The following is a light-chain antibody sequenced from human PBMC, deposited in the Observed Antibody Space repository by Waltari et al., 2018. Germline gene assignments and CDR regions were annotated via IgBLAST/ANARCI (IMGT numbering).Light chain of an antibody. Sequence: QSVLTQPPSVSVAPGQRVTISCTGSSSNTGANYDVYWYPQVPGTAPKLLIYGNSNRPSGVPDRFSASKSGTSASLAINGLQADDEADYYCQSYDSSLSRYVFGSGTEVTVL. CDR2: GNS. J-gene: IGLJ1*01. CDR3: QSYDSSLSRYV. V-gene: IGLV1-40*01. CDR1: SSNTGANYD.